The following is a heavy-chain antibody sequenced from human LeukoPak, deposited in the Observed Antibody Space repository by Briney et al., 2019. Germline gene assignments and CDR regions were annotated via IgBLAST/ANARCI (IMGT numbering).Heavy chain of an antibody. CDR3: GRENWSIDY. Sequence: PGGSLRLSCAASGFTFTTYYMTWVRQAPGKGLEWVANINQDGSTAYYVDSVKGRFTFSRDNTKNTVYLQMNSLRAEDTAVYYCGRENWSIDYWGQGTLVTASS. CDR1: GFTFTTYY. J-gene: IGHJ4*02. D-gene: IGHD1-1*01. V-gene: IGHV3-7*01. CDR2: INQDGSTA.